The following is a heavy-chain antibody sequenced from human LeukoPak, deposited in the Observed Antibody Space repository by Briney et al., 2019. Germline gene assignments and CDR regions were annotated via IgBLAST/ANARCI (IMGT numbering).Heavy chain of an antibody. CDR1: GYSISSGYY. Sequence: SETLSLTCTVSGYSISSGYYWGWIRQPPGKGLAWIGSIYHSGSTYYNPSLKSRGTISVDTSKNQSSLKLSSVTAADTAVYYCARKVIWFGESEYFDYWGQGTLVTVSS. J-gene: IGHJ4*02. D-gene: IGHD3-10*01. CDR2: IYHSGST. V-gene: IGHV4-38-2*02. CDR3: ARKVIWFGESEYFDY.